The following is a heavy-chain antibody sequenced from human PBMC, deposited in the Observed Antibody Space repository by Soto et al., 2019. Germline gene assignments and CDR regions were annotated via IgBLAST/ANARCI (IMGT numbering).Heavy chain of an antibody. Sequence: GTLRVSCAASGLSLSNAWISWVRQAPGKGLEWVGRIKSKTDGGTTDYAAPVKGRFTISRDDSKNTLYLQMNSLKTEDTAVYYCNTDQKEYQLQLSFDYWGQGTLVTVSS. CDR2: IKSKTDGGTT. V-gene: IGHV3-15*01. CDR3: NTDQKEYQLQLSFDY. CDR1: GLSLSNAW. J-gene: IGHJ4*02. D-gene: IGHD2-2*01.